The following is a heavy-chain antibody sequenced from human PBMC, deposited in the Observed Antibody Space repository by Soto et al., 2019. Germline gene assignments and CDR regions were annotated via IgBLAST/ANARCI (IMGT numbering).Heavy chain of an antibody. D-gene: IGHD3-16*01. CDR2: INHSGTP. V-gene: IGHV4-34*01. CDR3: SSTDDFPP. CDR1: GGSFSNYS. J-gene: IGHJ5*02. Sequence: QVQLQQWGAGLLKPSETLSLTCAVSGGSFSNYSWCWIRQSPGNGLEWIGEINHSGTPNYNPSLKSRVTISVDRSRNQFCMILTSVTAAVTAVYYCSSTDDFPPWGQGTLVTVSS.